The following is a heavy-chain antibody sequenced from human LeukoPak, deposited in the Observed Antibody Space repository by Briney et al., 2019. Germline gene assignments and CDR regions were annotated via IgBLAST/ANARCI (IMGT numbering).Heavy chain of an antibody. CDR3: ARASRVVYYDFWSGYYRDAFDI. D-gene: IGHD3-3*01. Sequence: KTSETLSLTCAVYGGSFSGYYWSWIRQPPGKGLEWIGETNHSGSTNYNPSLKSRVTISVDTSKNQFSLKLSSVTAADTAVYYCARASRVVYYDFWSGYYRDAFDIWGQGTMVTVSS. V-gene: IGHV4-34*01. CDR2: TNHSGST. J-gene: IGHJ3*02. CDR1: GGSFSGYY.